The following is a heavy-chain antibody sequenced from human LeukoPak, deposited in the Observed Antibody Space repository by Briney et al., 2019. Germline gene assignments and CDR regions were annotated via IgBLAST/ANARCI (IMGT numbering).Heavy chain of an antibody. J-gene: IGHJ5*02. D-gene: IGHD2-2*03. CDR2: IFYSGKT. CDR1: NGSMTSDSYY. CDR3: ARLWIVATWFDA. Sequence: PSETLSLTCTVSNGSMTSDSYYWAWVRQPPGKGLEWIGTIFYSGKTYYSASLKSRVTVPLDTSKKNFSLRLSSVTAADTAVYYCARLWIVATWFDAWGQGALVTVSS. V-gene: IGHV4-39*02.